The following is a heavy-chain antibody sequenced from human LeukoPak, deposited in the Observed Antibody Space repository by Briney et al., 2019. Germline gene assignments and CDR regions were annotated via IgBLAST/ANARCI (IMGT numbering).Heavy chain of an antibody. CDR1: GFAFSDYG. Sequence: GGSLRLSCAASGFAFSDYGMSWVRQAPGMGLEWVSTISSRGGSTYYADSVKGRFTVSRDNSKNTLYLQMNSLRAEDTAIYYCAKHYYDSSGLVNFDYWGQGTLVTVSS. CDR2: ISSRGGST. V-gene: IGHV3-23*01. CDR3: AKHYYDSSGLVNFDY. D-gene: IGHD3-22*01. J-gene: IGHJ4*02.